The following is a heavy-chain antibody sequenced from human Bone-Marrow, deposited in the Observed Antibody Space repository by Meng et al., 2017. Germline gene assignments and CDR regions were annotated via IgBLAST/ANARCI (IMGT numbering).Heavy chain of an antibody. Sequence: GESLKISCAASGFTFTSYSMHWVRQAPGKGLDWVAVISYDGSQTHYGDSVKGRFTISRDNSKNTLFLQMNSLRDEDTALYYCARETLVITKGIEHWGQGKLVTVSS. D-gene: IGHD2-21*01. J-gene: IGHJ4*01. CDR3: ARETLVITKGIEH. V-gene: IGHV3-30*04. CDR1: GFTFTSYS. CDR2: ISYDGSQT.